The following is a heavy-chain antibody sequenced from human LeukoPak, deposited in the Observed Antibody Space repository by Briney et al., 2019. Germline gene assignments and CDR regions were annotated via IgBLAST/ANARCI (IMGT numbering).Heavy chain of an antibody. D-gene: IGHD3-22*01. J-gene: IGHJ4*02. CDR3: ARLGPYYYDSSGYPVDY. Sequence: SETLSLTCAVYGGSFSGYYWSWIRQPPGKGLEWIGEINHSGSTNYNPSLKSRVTISVDTSKNQFSLKLSSVTAADTAVYYCARLGPYYYDSSGYPVDYWGQGTLVTVSS. CDR1: GGSFSGYY. V-gene: IGHV4-34*01. CDR2: INHSGST.